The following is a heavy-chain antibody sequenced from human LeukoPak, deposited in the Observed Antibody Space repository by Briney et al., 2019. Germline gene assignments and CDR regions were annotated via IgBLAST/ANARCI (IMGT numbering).Heavy chain of an antibody. J-gene: IGHJ3*02. CDR1: GYSISSTYY. Sequence: PSETLSLTCTVSGYSISSTYYWGWIRQPPGKGLEWIGSIYHSGSTYYNPSLKSRVTISVDTSKKQFSLKLSSVTAADTAVYYCARLHYYDSSGYFRRDAFDIWGQGTMVTVSS. V-gene: IGHV4-38-2*02. CDR3: ARLHYYDSSGYFRRDAFDI. D-gene: IGHD3-22*01. CDR2: IYHSGST.